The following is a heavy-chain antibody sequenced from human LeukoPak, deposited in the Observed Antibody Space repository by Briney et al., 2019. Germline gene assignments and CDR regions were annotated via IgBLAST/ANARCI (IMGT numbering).Heavy chain of an antibody. CDR1: GFTVSSSY. V-gene: IGHV3-53*05. CDR2: IYSGGST. Sequence: GGSLRLSCAASGFTVSSSYMSWVRQAPGKGLEWVSVIYSGGSTYYADSVKGRFTISRDNSKNTLYLQMNSLRAEDTAVYYCARDPVVRDYFDYWGQGTLVTVSS. D-gene: IGHD3-10*01. J-gene: IGHJ4*02. CDR3: ARDPVVRDYFDY.